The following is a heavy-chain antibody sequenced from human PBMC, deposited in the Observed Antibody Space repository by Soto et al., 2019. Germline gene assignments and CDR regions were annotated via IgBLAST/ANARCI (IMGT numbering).Heavy chain of an antibody. CDR1: GFTFSMFS. V-gene: IGHV3-64D*06. Sequence: HPGGSLRLSCSASGFTFSMFSMHWVRQAPGKGLEYVSGISSNGDSTYYADSVKGRFTISRGNSKNTLYLQMSSLRAVDTAVYYCVHPRSTVQIPPTWGQGTLVTVSS. D-gene: IGHD4-17*01. CDR3: VHPRSTVQIPPT. CDR2: ISSNGDST. J-gene: IGHJ5*02.